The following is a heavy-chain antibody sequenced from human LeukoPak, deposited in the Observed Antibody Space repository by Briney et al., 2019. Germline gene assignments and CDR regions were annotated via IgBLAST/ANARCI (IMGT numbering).Heavy chain of an antibody. D-gene: IGHD3-22*01. J-gene: IGHJ4*02. Sequence: SETLSLTCTVSGGSISSYYWNWIRQPPGKGLEWIGEIYHSGSTNYNPSLKSRVTISVDKSKNQFSLKLSSVTAADTAVYFCARNYYDTKKPWDWGQGTLVTVSS. CDR3: ARNYYDTKKPWD. CDR1: GGSISSYY. CDR2: IYHSGST. V-gene: IGHV4-59*08.